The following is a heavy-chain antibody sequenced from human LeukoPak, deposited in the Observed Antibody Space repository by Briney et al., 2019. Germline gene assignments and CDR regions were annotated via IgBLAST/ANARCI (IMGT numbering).Heavy chain of an antibody. CDR2: ISSSGNTM. V-gene: IGHV3-11*04. Sequence: TGGSLRLSCAASQFTFKDYYMTWIRQAPGKGLEWVSYISSSGNTMYYADSVKGRFTISRDNSKNTLYLQMNSLRAEDTAVYYCARENRMYCSSTSCPYYYYMDVWGKGTTVTISS. CDR1: QFTFKDYY. CDR3: ARENRMYCSSTSCPYYYYMDV. D-gene: IGHD2-2*01. J-gene: IGHJ6*03.